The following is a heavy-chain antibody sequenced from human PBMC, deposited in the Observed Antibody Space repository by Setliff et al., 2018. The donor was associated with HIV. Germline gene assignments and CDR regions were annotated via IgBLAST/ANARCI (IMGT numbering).Heavy chain of an antibody. J-gene: IGHJ5*02. V-gene: IGHV4-34*01. CDR2: IDYDGDA. Sequence: PSETLSLTCAVYGGSFPAYYWNWIRQPPGKGLEWIGEIDYDGDATYNPSLKSRVNIFIDTSKKQFSLRVASVTAADTAVYYCVKHRNRGFDPWGQGTLVTVSS. CDR3: VKHRNRGFDP. CDR1: GGSFPAYY.